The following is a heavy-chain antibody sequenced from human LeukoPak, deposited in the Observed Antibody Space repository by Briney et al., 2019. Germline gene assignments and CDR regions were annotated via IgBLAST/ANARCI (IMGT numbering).Heavy chain of an antibody. CDR2: INHSGST. J-gene: IGHJ6*02. CDR1: GGSFSGYY. CDR3: ARGFSRGWPYYYGMDV. V-gene: IGHV4-34*01. Sequence: PSETLSLTCAVHGGSFSGYYWSWIRQPPGKGLEWIGEINHSGSTNYNPSLKSRVTISVDTSKNQFSLKLSSVTAADTAVYYCARGFSRGWPYYYGMDVWGQGTTVTVSS. D-gene: IGHD6-19*01.